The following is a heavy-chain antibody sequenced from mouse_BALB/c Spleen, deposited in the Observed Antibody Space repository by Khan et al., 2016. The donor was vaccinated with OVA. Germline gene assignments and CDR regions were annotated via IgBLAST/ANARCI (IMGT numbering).Heavy chain of an antibody. J-gene: IGHJ1*01. CDR1: GYSITGGYS. V-gene: IGHV3-6*02. CDR2: ISYDGSN. D-gene: IGHD1-1*01. CDR3: ARGGVVVPGWYFDV. Sequence: EVQLQESGPGLVKPSQSLSLTCSVTGYSITGGYSWSWIRQFPGNKLEWMGYISYDGSNNYNPSLKNRISITRDTSKNQFFLKLNSVTTEDTATYYCARGGVVVPGWYFDVWGAGTTVTVSS.